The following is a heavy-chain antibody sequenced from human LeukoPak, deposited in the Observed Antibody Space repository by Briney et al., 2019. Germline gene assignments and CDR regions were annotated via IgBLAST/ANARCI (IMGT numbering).Heavy chain of an antibody. CDR3: AKDSRPLRFSSWFDP. CDR2: ISWNSGSI. Sequence: PGGSLRLSCGASGFTFDDYAMHWVRHAPGKGLEWVSGISWNSGSIGYADSVKGRFTISRDNAKNSLYLQMNSLRAEDTALYYCAKDSRPLRFSSWFDPWGQGTLVTISS. V-gene: IGHV3-9*01. J-gene: IGHJ5*02. D-gene: IGHD3-3*01. CDR1: GFTFDDYA.